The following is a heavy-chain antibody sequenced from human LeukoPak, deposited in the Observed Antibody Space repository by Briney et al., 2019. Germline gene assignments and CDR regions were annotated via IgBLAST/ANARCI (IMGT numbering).Heavy chain of an antibody. CDR2: IYHSGST. CDR3: ARTGSGSSGSFDY. V-gene: IGHV4-4*02. D-gene: IGHD1-26*01. J-gene: IGHJ4*02. Sequence: GSLRLSCAASGFTFSSYEMNWVRQPPGKGLEWIGEIYHSGSTNYNPSLKTRVTISVDKSKNQFSLKLSSVTAADTAVYYCARTGSGSSGSFDYWGQGTLVTVSS. CDR1: GFTFSSYEM.